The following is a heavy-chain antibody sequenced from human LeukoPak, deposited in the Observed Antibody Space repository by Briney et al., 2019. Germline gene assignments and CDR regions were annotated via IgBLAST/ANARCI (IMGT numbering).Heavy chain of an antibody. V-gene: IGHV3-48*03. D-gene: IGHD3-10*01. Sequence: GGSLRLSCAASGFTFSNYEMNWVRQAPGKGPEWLSYISGSGTDVYYRDSVKGRFTISRDNAKNSLYLQMKSLRAEDTAVYFGARDFQEDRGIIGFDYWGQGTLVTVSS. J-gene: IGHJ4*02. CDR1: GFTFSNYE. CDR2: ISGSGTDV. CDR3: ARDFQEDRGIIGFDY.